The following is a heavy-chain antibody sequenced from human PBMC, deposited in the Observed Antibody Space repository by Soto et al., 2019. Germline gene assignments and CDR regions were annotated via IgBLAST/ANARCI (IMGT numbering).Heavy chain of an antibody. D-gene: IGHD3-3*01. CDR3: ATRITVFGLLIPPFDP. V-gene: IGHV4-34*01. CDR2: INHTGGT. J-gene: IGHJ5*02. CDR1: GGSVNGYY. Sequence: ASETLSLTCAVYGGSVNGYYWNWFRQPPGKGLEWIGEINHTGGTHYNPSLKSRVTMSVDTSKNQFSLRLSSVTAADTAIYYCATRITVFGLLIPPFDPWGQGTQVTVSS.